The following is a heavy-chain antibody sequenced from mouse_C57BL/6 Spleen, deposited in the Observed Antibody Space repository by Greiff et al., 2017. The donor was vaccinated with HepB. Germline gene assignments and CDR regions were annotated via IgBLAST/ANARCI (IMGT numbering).Heavy chain of an antibody. Sequence: EVKLMESGPELVKPGASVKISCKASGYSFTDYNMNWVKQSNGKSLEWIGVINPNYGTTSYNQKFKGKATLTVDQSSSTAYMQLNSLTSEDSAVYYCARWSANWEDFDYWGQGTTLTVSS. D-gene: IGHD4-1*01. CDR2: INPNYGTT. J-gene: IGHJ2*01. V-gene: IGHV1-39*01. CDR3: ARWSANWEDFDY. CDR1: GYSFTDYN.